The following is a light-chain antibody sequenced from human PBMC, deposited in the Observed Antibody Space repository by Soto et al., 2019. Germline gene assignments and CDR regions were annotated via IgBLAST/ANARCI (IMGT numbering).Light chain of an antibody. CDR2: AAS. CDR1: QVISTY. CDR3: QQSYSATWT. V-gene: IGKV1-39*01. Sequence: DIQMTQSPSSLSASLGYRFTITCRASQVISTYLNWYLQKPGKAPKLLIYAASSLQSGVPSRFSGSGSETDFTLTISSLQPEDFATYSCQQSYSATWTFGQGTKVDIK. J-gene: IGKJ1*01.